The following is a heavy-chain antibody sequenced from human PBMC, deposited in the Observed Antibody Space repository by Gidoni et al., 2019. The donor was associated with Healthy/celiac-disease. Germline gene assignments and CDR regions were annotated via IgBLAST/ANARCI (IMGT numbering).Heavy chain of an antibody. Sequence: EVQLVESGGGLVKPGGSLRLSCAASGFTFSSYSMNWVRQAPGKGLEWVSSISSSSSYIYYADSVKGRFTISRDNAKNSLYLQMNSLRAEDTAVYYCARQDSSGYYYLDYWGQGTLVTVSS. D-gene: IGHD3-22*01. CDR2: ISSSSSYI. V-gene: IGHV3-21*01. CDR3: ARQDSSGYYYLDY. J-gene: IGHJ4*02. CDR1: GFTFSSYS.